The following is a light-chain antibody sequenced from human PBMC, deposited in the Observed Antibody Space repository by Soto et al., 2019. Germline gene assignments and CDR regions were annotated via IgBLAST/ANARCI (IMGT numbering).Light chain of an antibody. Sequence: EIVMTQSPATLSVSPGESATLSCRASGSISGNLAWYQQKPGLSPRLLIYHTSTRATGVPARFSGSGSGTEFSLTISSLQSEDSAVYYCQQYNHWPPITFGQGTRLEI. J-gene: IGKJ5*01. V-gene: IGKV3-15*01. CDR1: GSISGN. CDR3: QQYNHWPPIT. CDR2: HTS.